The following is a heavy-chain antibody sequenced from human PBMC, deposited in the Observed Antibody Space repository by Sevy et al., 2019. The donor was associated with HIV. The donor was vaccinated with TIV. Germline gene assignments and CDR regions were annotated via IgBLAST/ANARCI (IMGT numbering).Heavy chain of an antibody. J-gene: IGHJ6*02. CDR2: IKQDGSEK. CDR3: ARDSYYYGMDV. CDR1: GFTFSSYW. V-gene: IGHV3-7*01. Sequence: GGSLRLSCAACGFTFSSYWMSWVRQAPGKGLEWVANIKQDGSEKYYVDSVKGRFTISRDNAKNSLYLQMNSLRAEDTAVYYCARDSYYYGMDVWGQGTTVTVSS.